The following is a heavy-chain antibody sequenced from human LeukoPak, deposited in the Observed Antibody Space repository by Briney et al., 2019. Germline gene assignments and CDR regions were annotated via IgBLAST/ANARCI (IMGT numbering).Heavy chain of an antibody. D-gene: IGHD6-19*01. CDR3: ARDRQWMVFDY. CDR1: GFTFSSHG. J-gene: IGHJ4*02. V-gene: IGHV3-33*01. Sequence: PGRSLRLSCAAPGFTFSSHGMHWVRQAPGKGLEWVAVIWYDGTNKYYADSVKGRFTISRDNSKNTLYLQMNSLGAEDTAVYYCARDRQWMVFDYWGQGTLVTVPS. CDR2: IWYDGTNK.